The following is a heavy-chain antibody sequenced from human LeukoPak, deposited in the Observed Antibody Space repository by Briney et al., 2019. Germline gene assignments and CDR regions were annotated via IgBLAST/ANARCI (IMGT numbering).Heavy chain of an antibody. Sequence: ASEKVSCKASGYTFTSYGISWVRQAPGPGLEWMGWIRAYNGKTNYARHLQGRVTMTTDTSTSTAYMELRSLRSDDTAVYYCARFWLGSYYFDYWGQGTLVTVSS. CDR2: IRAYNGKT. D-gene: IGHD3-10*01. V-gene: IGHV1-18*01. CDR1: GYTFTSYG. J-gene: IGHJ4*02. CDR3: ARFWLGSYYFDY.